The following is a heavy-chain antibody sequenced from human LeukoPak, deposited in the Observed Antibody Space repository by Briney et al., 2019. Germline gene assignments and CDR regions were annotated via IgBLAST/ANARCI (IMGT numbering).Heavy chain of an antibody. Sequence: GGSLRLSCAASGFTFSSYSMNCVRQAPGKGLEWVSSISSSSSYIYYADSVKGRFTISRDNAKNSLYLQMNSLRAEDTAVYYCASAPIGYCSGGSCFHWGQGTLVTVSS. CDR3: ASAPIGYCSGGSCFH. CDR2: ISSSSSYI. J-gene: IGHJ4*02. D-gene: IGHD2-15*01. V-gene: IGHV3-21*01. CDR1: GFTFSSYS.